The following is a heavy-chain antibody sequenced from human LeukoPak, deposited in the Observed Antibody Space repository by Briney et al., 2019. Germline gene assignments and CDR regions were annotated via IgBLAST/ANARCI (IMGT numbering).Heavy chain of an antibody. J-gene: IGHJ5*02. CDR2: IYYSGST. CDR1: GGSISSYY. D-gene: IGHD3-10*01. V-gene: IGHV4-59*01. Sequence: PSETLSLTCTVSGGSISSYYWSWIRQPPGKGLEWIGYIYYSGSTNYNPSLKSRVTISVDTSKNQFSLKLSSVTAADTAVYYCARGPPRGSGSYFWFDPWGQGTLVTVSS. CDR3: ARGPPRGSGSYFWFDP.